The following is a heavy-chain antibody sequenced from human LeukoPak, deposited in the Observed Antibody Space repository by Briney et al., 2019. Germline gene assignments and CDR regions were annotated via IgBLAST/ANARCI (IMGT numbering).Heavy chain of an antibody. J-gene: IGHJ4*02. CDR3: ARDSFDSSSWGDFDY. CDR1: GFTFSSYS. D-gene: IGHD6-13*01. CDR2: ISSSSSYI. V-gene: IGHV3-21*01. Sequence: KTGGSLRLSCAASGFTFSSYSMNWVRQAPGKGLEWVSSISSSSSYIYYADSVKGRFTISRDNAKNSLYLQMNSLRAEDTAVYYCARDSFDSSSWGDFDYWGQGTLVTVSS.